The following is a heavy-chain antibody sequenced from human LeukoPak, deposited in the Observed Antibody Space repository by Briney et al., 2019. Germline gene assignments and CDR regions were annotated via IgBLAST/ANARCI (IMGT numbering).Heavy chain of an antibody. J-gene: IGHJ1*01. Sequence: SETLSLTCTVSGGSISSYYWSWIRQPPGKGLEWIGYIYCSGSTNYNPSLKSRVIISVDMSKNQFSLKLSSVTAADTAVYYCARMISSGSMAIVYWGQGTLVTVSS. V-gene: IGHV4-59*01. CDR2: IYCSGST. D-gene: IGHD6-19*01. CDR1: GGSISSYY. CDR3: ARMISSGSMAIVY.